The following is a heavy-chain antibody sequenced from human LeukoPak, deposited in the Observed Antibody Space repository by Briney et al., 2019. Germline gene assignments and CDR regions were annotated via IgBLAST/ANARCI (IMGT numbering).Heavy chain of an antibody. J-gene: IGHJ4*02. D-gene: IGHD6-13*01. V-gene: IGHV3-23*01. Sequence: PGGSLRLSCAASGFTFSSYAMSWVRQAPGKGLEWVSAISGSGGSTYYADSVKGRFTISRDNAKNSLYLQMNSLRAEDTAVYYCAKDPGIAAAGARRDYWGQGTPVTVSS. CDR2: ISGSGGST. CDR3: AKDPGIAAAGARRDY. CDR1: GFTFSSYA.